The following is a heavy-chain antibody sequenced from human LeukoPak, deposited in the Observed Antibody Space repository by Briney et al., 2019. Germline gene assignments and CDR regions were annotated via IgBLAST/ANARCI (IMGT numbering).Heavy chain of an antibody. V-gene: IGHV1-8*01. CDR1: GYTFTSYD. CDR2: MNPNSGNT. J-gene: IGHJ3*02. Sequence: ASVKVSCKASGYTFTSYDINWVRQATGQGLEWMGWMNPNSGNTGYAQKFQGRVTITADESTSTAYMELSSLRSEDTAVYYCASDYYDSSGYPHDAFDIWGQGTMVTVSS. CDR3: ASDYYDSSGYPHDAFDI. D-gene: IGHD3-22*01.